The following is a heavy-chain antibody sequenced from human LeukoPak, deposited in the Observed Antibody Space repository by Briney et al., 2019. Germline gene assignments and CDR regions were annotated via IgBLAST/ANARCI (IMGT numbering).Heavy chain of an antibody. CDR3: ARDDGSGSYEGWFDP. Sequence: SAHLSLTCTVSGGSISSYYWSWIRQPPGKGLEWIGHIYYSGSTNYNPSLKSRVTISVDTSKNQFSLKLSSVTAADTAVYYCARDDGSGSYEGWFDPWGQGTLVTV. CDR2: IYYSGST. J-gene: IGHJ5*02. D-gene: IGHD3-10*01. CDR1: GGSISSYY. V-gene: IGHV4-59*01.